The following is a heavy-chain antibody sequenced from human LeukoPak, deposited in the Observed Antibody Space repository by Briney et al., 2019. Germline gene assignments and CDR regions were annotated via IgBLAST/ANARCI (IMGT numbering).Heavy chain of an antibody. V-gene: IGHV3-66*01. Sequence: GGSLRLSCAASGFTVITNYMSWVRQAPGKGLEWVSVIYSGGSTYYADSVKGRFTISRDNSKNTLYLQMNSLRAEDTAVYYCARDPRGVDAFDIWGQGTMVTVSS. CDR1: GFTVITNY. CDR3: ARDPRGVDAFDI. J-gene: IGHJ3*02. D-gene: IGHD3-10*01. CDR2: IYSGGST.